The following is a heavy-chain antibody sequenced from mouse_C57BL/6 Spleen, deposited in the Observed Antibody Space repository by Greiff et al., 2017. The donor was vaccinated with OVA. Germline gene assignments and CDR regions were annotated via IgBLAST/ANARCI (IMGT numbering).Heavy chain of an antibody. J-gene: IGHJ3*01. D-gene: IGHD2-2*01. CDR3: VREGVYYGYPWFAY. Sequence: EADGGLVQPKGSLKLSCAASGFTFNTYAMHWVRQAPGKGLEWVARIRSKSSNYATYYADSVKDRFTISRDDSQSMLYLQMNNLRTEDTAMYYCVREGVYYGYPWFAYWGQGTLVTVSA. CDR1: GFTFNTYA. CDR2: IRSKSSNYAT. V-gene: IGHV10-3*01.